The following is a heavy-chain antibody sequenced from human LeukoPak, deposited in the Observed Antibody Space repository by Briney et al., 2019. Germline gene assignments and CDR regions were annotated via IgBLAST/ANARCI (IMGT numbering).Heavy chain of an antibody. Sequence: SETLSLTCAVYGGSFSGYYWSWIRHPPGKGMEWIGEINHSGSTNYNPSLKSRVTISVDTSKNQFSLKLSSVTAADTAVYYCAKKEGYCSSTSCRGGDYWGQGTLVTVSS. CDR1: GGSFSGYY. J-gene: IGHJ4*02. V-gene: IGHV4-34*01. CDR3: AKKEGYCSSTSCRGGDY. CDR2: INHSGST. D-gene: IGHD2-2*01.